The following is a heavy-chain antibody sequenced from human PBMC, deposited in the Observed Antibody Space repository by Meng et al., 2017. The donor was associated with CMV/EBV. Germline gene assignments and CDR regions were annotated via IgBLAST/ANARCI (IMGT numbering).Heavy chain of an antibody. CDR2: ISGSGGST. V-gene: IGHV3-23*01. CDR3: AKEAIYDFWSGTGY. CDR1: GLTFSSYA. D-gene: IGHD3-3*01. J-gene: IGHJ4*02. Sequence: GESLKISCAASGLTFSSYAMSWVRQAPGKGLEWVSAISGSGGSTCYADSVKGRFTISRDNSKNTLYLQMNSLRAEDTAVYYCAKEAIYDFWSGTGYWGQGTLVTVSS.